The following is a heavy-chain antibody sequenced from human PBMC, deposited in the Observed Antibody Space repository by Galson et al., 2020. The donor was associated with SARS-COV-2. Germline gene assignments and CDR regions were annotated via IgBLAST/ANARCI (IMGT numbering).Heavy chain of an antibody. CDR1: GGPVSSGRHY. V-gene: IGHV4-61*01. CDR3: ARESRYYYDSSGVPDGDY. J-gene: IGHJ4*02. D-gene: IGHD3-22*01. CDR2: MYHSGST. Sequence: SETLSLTCTVSGGPVSSGRHYWSWIRQPPGKGLEWIGYMYHSGSTNYNPSLKSRVILSLDTSKNQFSLKLNSLTAADTAVYYCARESRYYYDSSGVPDGDYWGQGSLVTVSS.